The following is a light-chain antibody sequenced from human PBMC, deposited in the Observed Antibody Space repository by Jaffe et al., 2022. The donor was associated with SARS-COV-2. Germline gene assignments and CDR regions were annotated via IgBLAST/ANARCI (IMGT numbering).Light chain of an antibody. J-gene: IGLJ3*02. Sequence: QSALTQPASVSGSPGQSITISCTGTSSDVGGYNYVSWYQQHPHKAPKLMIYDVSNRPSGVSNRFSGSKSGNTASLTISGLQAEDEADYYCSSYTRSSTLWVFGGGTKLTVL. CDR2: DVS. V-gene: IGLV2-14*03. CDR1: SSDVGGYNY. CDR3: SSYTRSSTLWV.